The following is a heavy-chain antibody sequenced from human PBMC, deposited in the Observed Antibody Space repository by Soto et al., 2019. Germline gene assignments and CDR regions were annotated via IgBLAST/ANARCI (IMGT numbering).Heavy chain of an antibody. V-gene: IGHV3-30*09. Sequence: QVQLVESGGGVVQPGRSLRLSCAASGFTFSSYAMHWVRQAPGKGLEWVAVISYDGSNDYFADFVEGRFAISRDNSKNTLDLQINSLRPEDTAVYYCARRRDGSGSYDYWGQGTLVTVSS. CDR2: ISYDGSND. CDR3: ARRRDGSGSYDY. CDR1: GFTFSSYA. D-gene: IGHD3-10*01. J-gene: IGHJ4*02.